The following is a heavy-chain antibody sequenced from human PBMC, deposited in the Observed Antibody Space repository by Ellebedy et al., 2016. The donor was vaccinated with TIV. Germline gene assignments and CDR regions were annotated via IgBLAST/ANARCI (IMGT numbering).Heavy chain of an antibody. CDR2: IRQDGSEK. Sequence: GGSLRLSCAASGFSFSSYWMTWVRQAPGKGLEWVANIRQDGSEKFYVDSVEGRFTISRDNAKNSLYLQMNSLRAEDTAVYYCATDGSFGDYLSPTHAFVIWGQGTMVTVSS. D-gene: IGHD4-17*01. V-gene: IGHV3-7*01. CDR3: ATDGSFGDYLSPTHAFVI. J-gene: IGHJ3*02. CDR1: GFSFSSYW.